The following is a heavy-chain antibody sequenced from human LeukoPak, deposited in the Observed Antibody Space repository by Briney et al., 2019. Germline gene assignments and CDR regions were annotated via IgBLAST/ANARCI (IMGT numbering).Heavy chain of an antibody. CDR1: GYTFTSHD. V-gene: IGHV1-8*01. Sequence: ASVKVSCKASGYTFTSHDINWVRQATGQGLEWMGWMSPNSGDTGYTQKFQGRVTMTSDSSISTAYMELSSLRSEDTAIYYCVRTPPNWGFDYWGQGTLVTVSS. CDR3: VRTPPNWGFDY. D-gene: IGHD7-27*01. J-gene: IGHJ4*02. CDR2: MSPNSGDT.